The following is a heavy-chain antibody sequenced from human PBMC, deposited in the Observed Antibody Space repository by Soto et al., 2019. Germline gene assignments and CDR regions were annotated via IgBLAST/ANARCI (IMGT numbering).Heavy chain of an antibody. CDR3: ARGPYGTARY. Sequence: SETLSLTCAVYGGSFSGYYWSWIRQPPGKGLEWIGEINHSGSTNYNPSLKSRVTISVDTSKNQFSLKLSSVTAADTAVYYCARGPYGTARYWGQGTLVTVS. D-gene: IGHD4-17*01. J-gene: IGHJ4*02. CDR1: GGSFSGYY. CDR2: INHSGST. V-gene: IGHV4-34*01.